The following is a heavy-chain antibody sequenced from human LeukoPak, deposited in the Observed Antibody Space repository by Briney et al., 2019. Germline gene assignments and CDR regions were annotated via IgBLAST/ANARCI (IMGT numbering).Heavy chain of an antibody. D-gene: IGHD6-19*01. CDR1: GGLITTTTCY. V-gene: IGHV4-39*01. Sequence: SETLSLTCTVSGGLITTTTCYWGWLRQSPGKGLEWIASIYYRGDTYYNSSLESGVSISIDTSKNQFSLKLNSMNAADTAVYFCARQPVVNRGAVASNFDFWGQGTLVTVSA. CDR2: IYYRGDT. CDR3: ARQPVVNRGAVASNFDF. J-gene: IGHJ4*02.